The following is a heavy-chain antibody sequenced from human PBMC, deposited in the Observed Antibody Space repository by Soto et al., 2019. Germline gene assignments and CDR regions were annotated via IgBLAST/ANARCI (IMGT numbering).Heavy chain of an antibody. CDR3: AREGVEGQQRGLIDY. D-gene: IGHD6-13*01. J-gene: IGHJ4*02. CDR2: IIPIFGTA. V-gene: IGHV1-69*12. CDR1: GGTFSSYA. Sequence: QVQLVQSGAEVKKPGSSVKVSCKASGGTFSSYAISWVRQAPGQGLEWMGGIIPIFGTANYAQKFQGRVTITADESTSTAYMELSSLRSEATAVYYCAREGVEGQQRGLIDYWGQGTLVTVSS.